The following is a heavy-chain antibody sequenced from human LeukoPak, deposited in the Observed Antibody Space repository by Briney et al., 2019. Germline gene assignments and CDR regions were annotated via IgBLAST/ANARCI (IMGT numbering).Heavy chain of an antibody. CDR2: MNPNSGNT. CDR1: GYTFTSYD. D-gene: IGHD3-9*01. Sequence: EASVKVSCKASGYTFTSYDINWVRQATGQGLEWMGWMNPNSGNTGYAQKFQGRVTMTRNTSISTAYMELSSLRSEDTAVYYCATGGYCDILTGYYYYYGMDVWGQGTTVTVSS. V-gene: IGHV1-8*01. J-gene: IGHJ6*02. CDR3: ATGGYCDILTGYYYYYGMDV.